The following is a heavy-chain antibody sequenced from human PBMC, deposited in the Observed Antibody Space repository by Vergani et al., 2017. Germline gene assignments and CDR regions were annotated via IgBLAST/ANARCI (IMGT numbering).Heavy chain of an antibody. CDR1: GGSISSSSYY. CDR3: ARLVLRGSXFDY. Sequence: QLQLQESGPGLVKPSETLSLTCTVSGGSISSSSYYWGWIRQPPGKGLEWIGSIYYSGSTYYNPSLKSRVTISVDTSKNQFSLKLSSVTAADTAVYYCARLVLRGSXFDYWGQGTLVTGSS. D-gene: IGHD3-10*01. V-gene: IGHV4-39*01. J-gene: IGHJ4*02. CDR2: IYYSGST.